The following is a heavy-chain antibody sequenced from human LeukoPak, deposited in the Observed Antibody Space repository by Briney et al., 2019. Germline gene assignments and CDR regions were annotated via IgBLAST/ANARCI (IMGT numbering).Heavy chain of an antibody. V-gene: IGHV4-34*01. J-gene: IGHJ6*03. CDR1: GVSFSGYY. CDR2: INHSGST. CDR3: ARRTAVYYYYMDV. Sequence: SETLSLTCAVYGVSFSGYYWSWIRQPPGKGLEWIGEINHSGSTNYNPSLKSRVTISVDTSKNQFSLKLSSVTAADTAVYYCARRTAVYYYYMDVWGKGTTVTISS.